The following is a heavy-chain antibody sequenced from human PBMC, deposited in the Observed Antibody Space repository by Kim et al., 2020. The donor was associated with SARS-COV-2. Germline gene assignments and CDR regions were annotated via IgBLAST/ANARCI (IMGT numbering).Heavy chain of an antibody. CDR1: GYTFTGYY. J-gene: IGHJ4*02. CDR3: ARARALRLSAYFDY. D-gene: IGHD3-16*02. V-gene: IGHV1-2*04. Sequence: ASVKVSCKASGYTFTGYYMHWVRQAPGQGLEWMGWINPNSGGTNYAQKFQGWVTMTRDTSISTAYMELSRLRSDDTAVYYCARARALRLSAYFDYWGQGTLVTVSS. CDR2: INPNSGGT.